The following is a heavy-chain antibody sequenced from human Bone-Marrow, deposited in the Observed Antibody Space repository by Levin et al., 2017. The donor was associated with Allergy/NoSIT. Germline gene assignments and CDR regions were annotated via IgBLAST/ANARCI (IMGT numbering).Heavy chain of an antibody. V-gene: IGHV3-23*01. CDR2: ISYSGGST. CDR1: GLSFSTSA. J-gene: IGHJ5*01. Sequence: PGGSLRLSCAASGLSFSTSAMAWVRQVPGKGLEWVSTISYSGGSTYYAESVKGRFTISRDNYKKTLYLGMNRLRADDTAVYYCAKVGEMHYYDTSGYFSWFDPWGQGTLVTVSS. D-gene: IGHD3-22*01. CDR3: AKVGEMHYYDTSGYFSWFDP.